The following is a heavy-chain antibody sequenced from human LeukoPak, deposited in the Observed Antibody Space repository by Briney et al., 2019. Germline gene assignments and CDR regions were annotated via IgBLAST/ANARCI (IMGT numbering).Heavy chain of an antibody. D-gene: IGHD5-18*01. CDR1: GYTFTSYD. Sequence: GASVKVSCKASGYTFTSYDINWVRQATGQGLEWMGWMNPNSGNTGYAQKFQGRVTMTRNTSISTAYMELSSLRSEDTAVYYCARGPGYSYGYNYYYHGMDVWGQGTTVTVSS. J-gene: IGHJ6*02. CDR2: MNPNSGNT. CDR3: ARGPGYSYGYNYYYHGMDV. V-gene: IGHV1-8*01.